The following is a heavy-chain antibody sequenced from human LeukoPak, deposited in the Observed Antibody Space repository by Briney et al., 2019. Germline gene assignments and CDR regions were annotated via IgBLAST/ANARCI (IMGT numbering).Heavy chain of an antibody. J-gene: IGHJ2*01. CDR1: GFTFSNYW. CDR2: IKTDGSEK. V-gene: IGHV3-7*01. Sequence: GGSLRLSCEGSGFTFSNYWMGWVRQAPGKGLQWVANIKTDGSEKYYVDSVKGRFTISRDNAKNSLYLQMNSLRAEDTAVYYCGRLALTPWYFDLWGRGTLVTVSS. CDR3: GRLALTPWYFDL. D-gene: IGHD5-12*01.